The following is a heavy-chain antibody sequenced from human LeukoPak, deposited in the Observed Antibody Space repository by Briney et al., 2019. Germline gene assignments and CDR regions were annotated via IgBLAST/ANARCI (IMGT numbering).Heavy chain of an antibody. CDR3: ARGRARYGSGSMMDV. Sequence: LETLSLTCTVSGGSISSYYWSWIRQPPGKGLEWIGYIYYSGSTNYNPSLKSRVTISVDTSKNQFSLKLSSVTAADTAVYYCARGRARYGSGSMMDVWGKGTTVTVSS. J-gene: IGHJ6*04. D-gene: IGHD3-10*01. CDR2: IYYSGST. CDR1: GGSISSYY. V-gene: IGHV4-59*01.